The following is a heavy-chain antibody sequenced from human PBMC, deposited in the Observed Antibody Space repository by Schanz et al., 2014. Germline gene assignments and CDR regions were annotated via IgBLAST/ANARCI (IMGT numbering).Heavy chain of an antibody. CDR2: SYYSGST. CDR1: GGSISSYY. D-gene: IGHD1-1*01. J-gene: IGHJ4*02. CDR3: ARHLFGTDY. Sequence: QLQLQESGPGLVRPSETLSLTCTVSGGSISSYYWSWIRQPPGKGLEWLGYSYYSGSTSYNPSLKSRVTIPVAPPKTQFPQTLRSGTAADTAVYYCARHLFGTDYWGQGALVTVSS. V-gene: IGHV4-59*08.